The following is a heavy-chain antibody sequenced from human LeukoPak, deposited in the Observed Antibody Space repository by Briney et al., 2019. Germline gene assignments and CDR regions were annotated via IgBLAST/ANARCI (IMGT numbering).Heavy chain of an antibody. D-gene: IGHD6-19*01. Sequence: GGSLRLSCAASGFTFSSYEMNWVRQAPGKGLEWVSYISSSGSTIYYADSVKGRFTISRDISKNTLYLQMNSLRAEDTAVYYCARETPDSSGWDWGQGTLVTVSS. V-gene: IGHV3-48*03. J-gene: IGHJ4*02. CDR3: ARETPDSSGWD. CDR2: ISSSGSTI. CDR1: GFTFSSYE.